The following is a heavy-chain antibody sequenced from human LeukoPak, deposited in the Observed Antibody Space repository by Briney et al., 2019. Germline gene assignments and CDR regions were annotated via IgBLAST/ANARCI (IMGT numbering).Heavy chain of an antibody. D-gene: IGHD1-26*01. J-gene: IGHJ4*02. CDR1: GDYVSSFY. CDR3: ARLRYTGTSQYYFDS. V-gene: IGHV4-4*07. CDR2: IYSKGTT. Sequence: SETLSLTCAVSGDYVSSFYWSWVRQSAGKGMEWIGRIYSKGTTKYNLSLKSRVTISLDQSKNQFSLYLSSVTAADTAVYYCARLRYTGTSQYYFDSWGQGFLVTVSS.